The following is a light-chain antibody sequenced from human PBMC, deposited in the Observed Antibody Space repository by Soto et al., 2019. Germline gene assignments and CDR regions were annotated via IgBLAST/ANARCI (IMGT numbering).Light chain of an antibody. CDR1: SSDVGRYNR. Sequence: QSVLTQPPSVSGSPGQSVTISCTGSSSDVGRYNRVSWYQQPPGTAPKLIIYEVSNRPSGVPDRFSGSESGNTASLTISGLQAEDEADYYCSLYTSSSTVIFGGGTQLTVL. CDR3: SLYTSSSTVI. V-gene: IGLV2-18*01. CDR2: EVS. J-gene: IGLJ2*01.